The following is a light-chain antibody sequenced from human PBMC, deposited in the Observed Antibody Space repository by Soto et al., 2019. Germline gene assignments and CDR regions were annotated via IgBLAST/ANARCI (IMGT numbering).Light chain of an antibody. CDR1: SSDVGSYNL. J-gene: IGLJ1*01. Sequence: QSVLTQPASVSGSPGQSITISCTGTSSDVGSYNLVSWYQQHPGKAPKLMIYEVSERPAGVSNRFSGSKSGNTASLTISGLQAEDEADYYCCSFARSRILFGTGTKVTVL. CDR3: CSFARSRIL. V-gene: IGLV2-23*02. CDR2: EVS.